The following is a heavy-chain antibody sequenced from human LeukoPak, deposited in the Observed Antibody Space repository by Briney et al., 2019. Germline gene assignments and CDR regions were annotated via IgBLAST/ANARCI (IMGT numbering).Heavy chain of an antibody. D-gene: IGHD2-15*01. CDR1: GYTFTTYG. J-gene: IGHJ3*02. CDR2: ISPYNGNT. CDR3: ARELWCSGGACYLNSFDI. V-gene: IGHV1-18*01. Sequence: ASVKVSCKASGYTFTTYGIVWVRQAPGQGLEWMAYISPYNGNTRYAQNFRGRVTTTTDTSTRTAYMELRSLRSDDTALYYCARELWCSGGACYLNSFDIWGQGTMVTVSS.